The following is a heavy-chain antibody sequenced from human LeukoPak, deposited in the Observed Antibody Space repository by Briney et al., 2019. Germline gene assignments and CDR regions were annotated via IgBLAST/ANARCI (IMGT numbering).Heavy chain of an antibody. V-gene: IGHV4-34*01. D-gene: IGHD3-10*01. CDR2: INHSGST. CDR1: GGSFSGYY. CDR3: ARPNYYGSGSYPDDAFDI. J-gene: IGHJ3*02. Sequence: PSETLSLTCAVYGGSFSGYYWSWIRQPPGKGLEWIGEINHSGSTNYNPSLKSRVTISVDTSKNQFSLKLSSVTAADTAVYYCARPNYYGSGSYPDDAFDIWGQGTMVTVSS.